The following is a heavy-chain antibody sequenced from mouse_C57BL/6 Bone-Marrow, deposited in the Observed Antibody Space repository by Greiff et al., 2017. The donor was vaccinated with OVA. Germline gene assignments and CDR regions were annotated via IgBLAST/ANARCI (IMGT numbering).Heavy chain of an antibody. CDR1: GYSFTDYN. Sequence: EVKLQESGPELVKPGASVKISCKASGYSFTDYNMNWVKQSNGKSLEWIGVINPNYGTTSYNQKFKGKATLTVDQSSSTAYMQLNSLTSEDSAVYYCAREDYGSSYGWYFDVWGTGTTVTVSS. J-gene: IGHJ1*03. CDR2: INPNYGTT. V-gene: IGHV1-39*01. CDR3: AREDYGSSYGWYFDV. D-gene: IGHD1-1*01.